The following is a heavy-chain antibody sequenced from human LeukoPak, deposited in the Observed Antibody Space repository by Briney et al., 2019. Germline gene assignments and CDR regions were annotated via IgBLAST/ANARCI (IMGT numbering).Heavy chain of an antibody. Sequence: SQTLSLTCTVSGGSISSGGYYWSWIRPHPGKGLEWIGYIYYSGSTYYNPSLKSRVTISVDRSKNQFSLKLSSVTAADTAVYYCARVPPGGFGAIDYWGQGTLVTVSS. CDR1: GGSISSGGYY. D-gene: IGHD2-8*02. CDR3: ARVPPGGFGAIDY. J-gene: IGHJ4*02. CDR2: IYYSGST. V-gene: IGHV4-31*03.